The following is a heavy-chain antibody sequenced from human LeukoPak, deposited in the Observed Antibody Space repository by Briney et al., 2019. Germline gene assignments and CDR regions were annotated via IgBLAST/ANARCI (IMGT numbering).Heavy chain of an antibody. CDR3: AREAPGAHNHFDY. CDR1: GFTFSSYS. CDR2: ISSSSTI. D-gene: IGHD1-26*01. J-gene: IGHJ4*02. V-gene: IGHV3-48*02. Sequence: GGSLRLSCAASGFTFSSYSMNWVRQAPGKGLEWLPYISSSSTIYYADSVKGRFTISRDDAKNSLYLQMNSLRDEDTAVYYCAREAPGAHNHFDYWGQGTLVTVSS.